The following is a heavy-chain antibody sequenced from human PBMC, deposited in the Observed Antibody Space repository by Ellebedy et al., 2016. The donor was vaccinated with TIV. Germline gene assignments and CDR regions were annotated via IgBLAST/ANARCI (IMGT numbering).Heavy chain of an antibody. CDR1: GYTFTGYY. D-gene: IGHD6-13*01. CDR2: INPNSGGT. V-gene: IGHV1-2*02. CDR3: ARDLGIAAAGSDDY. Sequence: GESLKISXAASGYTFTGYYMHWVRQAPGQGLEWMGWINPNSGGTNYAQKFQGRVTMTRDTSISTAYMELSRLRSDDTAVYYCARDLGIAAAGSDDYWGQGTLVTVSS. J-gene: IGHJ4*02.